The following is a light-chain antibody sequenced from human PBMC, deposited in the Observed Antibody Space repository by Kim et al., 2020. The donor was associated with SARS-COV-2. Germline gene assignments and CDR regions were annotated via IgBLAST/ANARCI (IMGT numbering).Light chain of an antibody. V-gene: IGLV2-23*02. CDR2: EVS. CDR1: NLDVGCYNL. CDR3: CSYAGSSTPYV. J-gene: IGLJ1*01. Sequence: LITMPYTRTNLDVGCYNLVSWYQPRPVKAPNLIIYEVSKRPSGVSNRFPRSKSGNTAYLTISGLQAEDDADYYRCSYAGSSTPYVFGTGTKVTVL.